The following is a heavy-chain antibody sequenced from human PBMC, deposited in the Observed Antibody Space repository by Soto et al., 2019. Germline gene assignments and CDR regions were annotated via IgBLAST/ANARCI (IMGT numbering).Heavy chain of an antibody. CDR1: GFTFSSYS. CDR2: ISSSSSTI. Sequence: EVQLVESGGGLVQPGGSLRLSCAASGFTFSSYSMNWVRQAPGKGLEWVSYISSSSSTIYYADSVKGRFTISRDNAKNSLYLQMNSLRDEDTAVYYCAREGPGGSWSEYFQHWGQGTLVTVSS. V-gene: IGHV3-48*02. J-gene: IGHJ1*01. CDR3: AREGPGGSWSEYFQH. D-gene: IGHD6-13*01.